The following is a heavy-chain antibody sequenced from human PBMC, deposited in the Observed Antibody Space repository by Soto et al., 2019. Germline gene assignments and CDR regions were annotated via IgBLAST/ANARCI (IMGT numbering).Heavy chain of an antibody. V-gene: IGHV1-18*01. CDR1: GYTFTSYG. J-gene: IGHJ4*02. D-gene: IGHD2-21*02. CDR2: ISAYNGNT. CDR3: ARDLGGYSGSYFYY. Sequence: QVQLVQSGAEVKKPGASVKVSCKASGYTFTSYGISWVRQAPGQGLEWMGWISAYNGNTNYAQKLQGRVTMTTDPSTSTASMELRSLRSDDSAVYYCARDLGGYSGSYFYYWCQGTLVTVSS.